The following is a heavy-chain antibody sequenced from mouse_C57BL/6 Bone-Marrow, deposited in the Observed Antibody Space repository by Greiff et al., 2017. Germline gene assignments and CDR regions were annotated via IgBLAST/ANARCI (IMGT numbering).Heavy chain of an antibody. CDR1: GYTFTSYT. J-gene: IGHJ1*03. CDR2: INPSSGYT. V-gene: IGHV1-4*01. CDR3: ARQGKSCDNADWYFDV. Sequence: QVQLQQSGAELARPGASVKMSCKASGYTFTSYTMYWVKQRPGQGLEWIGYINPSSGYTKYNQKFKDKAPLTADKSSSTAYMQLSSLTSEDSAVYYCARQGKSCDNADWYFDVWRTGTAVPVSS. D-gene: IGHD1-3*01.